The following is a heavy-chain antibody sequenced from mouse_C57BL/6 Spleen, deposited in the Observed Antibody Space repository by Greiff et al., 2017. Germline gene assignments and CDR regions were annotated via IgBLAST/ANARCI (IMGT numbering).Heavy chain of an antibody. CDR1: GYTFTSYG. V-gene: IGHV1-81*01. CDR3: ARGCDVYFDY. J-gene: IGHJ2*01. CDR2: IYPRSGNT. Sequence: VQGVESGAELARPGASVKLSCKASGYTFTSYGISWVKQRTGQGLEWIGEIYPRSGNTYYNEKFKGKATLTADKSSSTAYMELRSLTSEDSAVXFCARGCDVYFDYWGQGTTLTVSS.